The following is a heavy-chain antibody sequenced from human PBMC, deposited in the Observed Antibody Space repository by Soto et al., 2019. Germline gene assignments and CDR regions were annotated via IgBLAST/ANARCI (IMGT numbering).Heavy chain of an antibody. CDR3: ARGIDIYSGYDRWLFDY. V-gene: IGHV3-13*01. J-gene: IGHJ4*02. D-gene: IGHD5-12*01. CDR1: GFTFSSYD. CDR2: IGTAGDT. Sequence: PGGSLRLSCAASGFTFSSYDMHWVRQATGKGLEWVSAIGTAGDTYYPGSVKGRFTISRENAKNSLYLQMNSLRAGDTAVYYCARGIDIYSGYDRWLFDYWGQGTLVTVSS.